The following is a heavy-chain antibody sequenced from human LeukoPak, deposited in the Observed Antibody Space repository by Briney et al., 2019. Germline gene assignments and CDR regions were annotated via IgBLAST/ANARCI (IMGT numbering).Heavy chain of an antibody. CDR2: TIPIFGTA. J-gene: IGHJ4*02. D-gene: IGHD5-24*01. CDR1: GGTFSRYA. Sequence: SVKVSCKASGGTFSRYAISWVRQAPGQGLEWMGRTIPIFGTANYAQKFQGRVTITTDESTSTAYMELSSLRSEDTAVYYCAINPPRRDGYSVDYWGQGTLVTVSS. CDR3: AINPPRRDGYSVDY. V-gene: IGHV1-69*05.